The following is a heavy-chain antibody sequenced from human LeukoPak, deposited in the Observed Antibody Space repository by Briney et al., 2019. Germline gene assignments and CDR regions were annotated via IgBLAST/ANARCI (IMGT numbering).Heavy chain of an antibody. J-gene: IGHJ4*02. V-gene: IGHV4-34*01. D-gene: IGHD1-26*01. CDR2: ISLSGHT. CDR3: SRESGPFSPFGH. Sequence: SETLSLTCAVYGGSFSGYYWSWIRQPPGQGLEWIGEISLSGHTNYNPSLRSRVTMSLDESKNHLSLILASVTAADAAIYYCSRESGPFSPFGHWGQGTLVTVTS. CDR1: GGSFSGYY.